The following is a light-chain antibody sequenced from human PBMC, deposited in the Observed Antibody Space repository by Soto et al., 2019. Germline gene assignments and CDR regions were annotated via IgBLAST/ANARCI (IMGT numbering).Light chain of an antibody. Sequence: QSVLTQPASVSGSPGQSITISCTGTSSDVGGYNYVSWYQQHPGKAPKLMIYDASNRPSGVSNRFSGSKSGNTASLTISGLHAEDEADYYCSSYTSSSTYVFGTGTKVTVL. CDR1: SSDVGGYNY. J-gene: IGLJ1*01. V-gene: IGLV2-14*01. CDR2: DAS. CDR3: SSYTSSSTYV.